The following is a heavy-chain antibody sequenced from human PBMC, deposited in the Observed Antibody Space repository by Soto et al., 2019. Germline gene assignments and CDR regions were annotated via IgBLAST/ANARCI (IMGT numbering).Heavy chain of an antibody. Sequence: XQTLSLTCATSGYSVSSNSAACNLMRQSPSSGLEWLGRTYYRCKWYNDYAVSVKSRITINPDTSKNQFSLQLNSVTPEDTAVYYCAREMKSGYDEDAFDIWGQGTMVTVSS. CDR1: GYSVSSNSAA. J-gene: IGHJ3*02. CDR3: AREMKSGYDEDAFDI. D-gene: IGHD5-12*01. CDR2: TYYRCKWYN. V-gene: IGHV6-1*01.